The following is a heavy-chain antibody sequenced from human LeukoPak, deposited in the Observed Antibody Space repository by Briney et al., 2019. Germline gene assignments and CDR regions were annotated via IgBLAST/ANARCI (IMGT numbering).Heavy chain of an antibody. D-gene: IGHD3-10*01. J-gene: IGHJ6*02. CDR3: AKDAITMVRGVNNYYYYGMDV. CDR1: GFTFSSYA. CDR2: ISGSGGST. V-gene: IGHV3-23*01. Sequence: PGGSLRLSCAASGFTFSSYAMSWVRQAPGKGLEWVSAISGSGGSTYYADSVKGRLTISRDNSKNTLYLQMNSLRAEDTAVYYCAKDAITMVRGVNNYYYYGMDVWGQGTTVTVSS.